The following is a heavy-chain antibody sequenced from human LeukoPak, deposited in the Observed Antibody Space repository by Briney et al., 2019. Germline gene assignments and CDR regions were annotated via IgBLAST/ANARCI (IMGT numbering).Heavy chain of an antibody. V-gene: IGHV1-69*06. J-gene: IGHJ6*03. Sequence: SVKVSCKASGGTFSSYAISWVRQAPRQGLEWMGGIIPIFGTANYAQKFQGRVTITADKSTSTAYMELSSLRSEDTAVYYCARVIAVAARYYYYYMDVWGKGTTVTVSS. CDR1: GGTFSSYA. CDR3: ARVIAVAARYYYYYMDV. D-gene: IGHD6-19*01. CDR2: IIPIFGTA.